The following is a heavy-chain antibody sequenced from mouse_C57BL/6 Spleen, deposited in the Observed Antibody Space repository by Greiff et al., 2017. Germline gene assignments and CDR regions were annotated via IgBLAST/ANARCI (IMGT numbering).Heavy chain of an antibody. CDR2: ISAGGSYT. V-gene: IGHV5-4*01. D-gene: IGHD3-3*01. Sequence: EVKLLESGGGLVKPGGSLKLSCAASGFTFSSYAMSWVRQTPEKRLEWVATISAGGSYTYYPDNVKGRFTISRDNAKNNLYLQMSHLKSEDTAMYYCARDRGPGKYYAMDYWGQGTSVTVSS. CDR1: GFTFSSYA. J-gene: IGHJ4*01. CDR3: ARDRGPGKYYAMDY.